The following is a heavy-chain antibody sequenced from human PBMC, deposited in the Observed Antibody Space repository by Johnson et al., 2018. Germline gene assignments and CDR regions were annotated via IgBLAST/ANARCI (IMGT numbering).Heavy chain of an antibody. V-gene: IGHV3-30*18. CDR2: ISYEGSDK. CDR3: ANACLPVSNGYHDAVHI. D-gene: IGHD3-22*01. J-gene: IGHJ3*02. CDR1: GFSFRSYA. Sequence: QVQLQESGGGVVQPGRSLSLSCEASGFSFRSYAFHWVRQAPGQGLEWVVAISYEGSDKSYTDSVKGRFTTSRDNSRNTVHLQMTSLRPEDTAVYYCANACLPVSNGYHDAVHIWGQGTMVIVSS.